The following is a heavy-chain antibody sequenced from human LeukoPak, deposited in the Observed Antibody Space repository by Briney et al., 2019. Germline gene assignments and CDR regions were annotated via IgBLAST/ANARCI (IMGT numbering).Heavy chain of an antibody. CDR3: AKVTQEPPNSYYYYYMDV. V-gene: IGHV3-30*18. J-gene: IGHJ6*03. D-gene: IGHD1-14*01. CDR2: ISYDGSNK. Sequence: PGGSLRLSCAASGFTFSSYGMHWVRQAPGKGLEWVAVISYDGSNKYYADSVKGRFTISRDNSKNTLYLQMNSLRAEDTAVYYCAKVTQEPPNSYYYYYMDVWGKGTTVTVSS. CDR1: GFTFSSYG.